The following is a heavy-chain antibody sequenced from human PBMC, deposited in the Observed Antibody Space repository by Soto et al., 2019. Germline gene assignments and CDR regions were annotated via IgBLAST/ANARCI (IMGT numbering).Heavy chain of an antibody. V-gene: IGHV1-69*01. Sequence: QVQLAQSGAEVKKPGSSVKVSSKASGGTSRSYPISWVRQAPGQGLEWMGGIIPMFGTANYAQKFQGRLTITADDSTITAYMELRSLRSEDTAVYYCARSNSGNGNSYSPFDYWGQGTLVTVSS. CDR2: IIPMFGTA. CDR3: ARSNSGNGNSYSPFDY. J-gene: IGHJ4*02. CDR1: GGTSRSYP. D-gene: IGHD2-21*01.